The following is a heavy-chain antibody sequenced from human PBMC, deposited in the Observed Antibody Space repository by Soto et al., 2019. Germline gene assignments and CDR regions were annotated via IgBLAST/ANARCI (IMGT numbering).Heavy chain of an antibody. Sequence: QAHLAQSGAEVKKPGSSVTVSCKASGGTFNSYGISWVRQAPGQGLDWMGVIIPLYGTVNYAQKFQGRFSITADKSTSTAYMDLNSLRSDDTAVYYCARVRVIRGVIPSHFGIWGQGTQVTVSS. J-gene: IGHJ4*02. CDR2: IIPLYGTV. D-gene: IGHD3-10*01. V-gene: IGHV1-69*06. CDR3: ARVRVIRGVIPSHFGI. CDR1: GGTFNSYG.